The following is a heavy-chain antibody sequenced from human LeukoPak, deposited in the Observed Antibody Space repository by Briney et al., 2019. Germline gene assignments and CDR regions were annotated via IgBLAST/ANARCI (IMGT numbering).Heavy chain of an antibody. CDR3: ARDRLHYDSLTGYPAD. D-gene: IGHD3-9*01. CDR2: TYSGVST. J-gene: IGHJ4*02. Sequence: RGSLRLSCAESGFTVCSNYMWWVREAPQKGVEWVSVTYSGVSTHYAESVKGRFTISRDNSTNTLYLQMNSLRAEDTAVYYCARDRLHYDSLTGYPADWGQGTLVTVSS. V-gene: IGHV3-66*01. CDR1: GFTVCSNY.